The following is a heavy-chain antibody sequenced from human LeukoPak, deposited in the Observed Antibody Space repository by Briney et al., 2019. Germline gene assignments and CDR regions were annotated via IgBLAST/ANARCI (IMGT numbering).Heavy chain of an antibody. J-gene: IGHJ3*02. CDR3: ARVLRYNWNYESAFDI. D-gene: IGHD1-7*01. CDR1: GGTFSSYA. Sequence: VASVKVSCKASGGTFSSYAISWVRQAPGQGLEWMGRIIPILGIANYAQKFQGRVTITADKSTSTAYMELSSLRSEDTAVYYCARVLRYNWNYESAFDIWGQGTMVTVSS. CDR2: IIPILGIA. V-gene: IGHV1-69*04.